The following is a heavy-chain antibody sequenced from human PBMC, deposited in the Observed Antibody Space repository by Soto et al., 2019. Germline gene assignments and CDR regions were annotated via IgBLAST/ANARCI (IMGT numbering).Heavy chain of an antibody. Sequence: GGSLRLSCAASGFTFRNYWMAWVRQAPGKGLEWVSNVKQDGSETYCVDSLKGRFTISRDNAENSLHLQMNSLRADDTAVYYCARYGYSHALHXWGQVTTVTVS. J-gene: IGHJ6*02. V-gene: IGHV3-7*01. D-gene: IGHD4-17*01. CDR3: ARYGYSHALHX. CDR1: GFTFRNYW. CDR2: VKQDGSET.